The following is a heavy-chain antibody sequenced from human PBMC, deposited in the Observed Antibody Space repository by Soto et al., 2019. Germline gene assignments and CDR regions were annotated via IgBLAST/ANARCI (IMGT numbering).Heavy chain of an antibody. V-gene: IGHV2-5*02. D-gene: IGHD5-12*01. CDR1: GFSLSTRGVG. CDR3: AHRSRGYAYYFDQ. J-gene: IGHJ4*02. CDR2: IFWDDDK. Sequence: QITLKESGPTLVKPTQTLTLTCSFSGFSLSTRGVGVGWIRQPPGKALEWLALIFWDDDKWYSPSLRRRLTITEAASKHQVVLAMTNMDPVDTATYYCAHRSRGYAYYFDQWGQGTLVTVSS.